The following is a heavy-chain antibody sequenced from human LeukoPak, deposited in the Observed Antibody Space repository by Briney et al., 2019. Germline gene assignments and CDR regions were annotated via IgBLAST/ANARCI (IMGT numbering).Heavy chain of an antibody. D-gene: IGHD6-19*01. J-gene: IGHJ6*02. V-gene: IGHV1-18*01. CDR1: GYTFTSYG. Sequence: GASVKVSCKASGYTFTSYGISWVRQAPGQGLEWMGWISAYNGNTNYAQKLQGRITMTTDTSTSTVYMELSSLRSEDTAVYYCARGGGYSSGWYPLQYYYYGMDVWGQGTTVTVSS. CDR3: ARGGGYSSGWYPLQYYYYGMDV. CDR2: ISAYNGNT.